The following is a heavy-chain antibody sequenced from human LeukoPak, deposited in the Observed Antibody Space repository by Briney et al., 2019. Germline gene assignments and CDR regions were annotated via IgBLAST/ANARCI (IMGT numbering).Heavy chain of an antibody. D-gene: IGHD3-16*01. CDR3: AREEGGDYFDY. CDR1: GGSISSSSYY. V-gene: IGHV4-39*07. Sequence: PSETLSLTCTVSGGSISSSSYYWGWIRQPPGKGLEWIGSIYYSGSTYYNPSLKSRVTISVDTSKNQFSLKLSSVTAADTAVYYCAREEGGDYFDYWGQGTLVTVSS. J-gene: IGHJ4*02. CDR2: IYYSGST.